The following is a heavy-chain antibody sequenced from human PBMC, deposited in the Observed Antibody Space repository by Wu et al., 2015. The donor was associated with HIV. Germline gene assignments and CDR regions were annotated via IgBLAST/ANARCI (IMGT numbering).Heavy chain of an antibody. J-gene: IGHJ5*02. CDR2: INPNGGST. CDR1: GDTFNKYA. Sequence: QVQLVQSGADMKKPGSSVKVSCKASGDTFNKYAITWVRQAPGQGLEWMGWINPNGGSTKYAQKFQGRVTMTRDTSISTAYMELSRLRSDDTAVYYCARVPKRITMIVVAATNWFDPWGQGTLVTVSS. V-gene: IGHV1-2*02. CDR3: ARVPKRITMIVVAATNWFDP. D-gene: IGHD3-22*01.